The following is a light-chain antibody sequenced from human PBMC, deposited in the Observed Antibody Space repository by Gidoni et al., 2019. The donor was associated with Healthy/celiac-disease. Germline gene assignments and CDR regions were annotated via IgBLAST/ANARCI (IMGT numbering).Light chain of an antibody. CDR1: QSPLHSDGNLY. J-gene: IGKJ2*01. CDR3: MQGSHWPYT. Sequence: DVVMTQSPLSLPVTLGHPASISCRSSQSPLHSDGNLYLNWFQQRPGQSPRRLIYKVSNRDSGVPDRFSGSGSGTDFTLTISRVEAEDAAVYYCMQGSHWPYTFXQXTKLXIK. V-gene: IGKV2-30*02. CDR2: KVS.